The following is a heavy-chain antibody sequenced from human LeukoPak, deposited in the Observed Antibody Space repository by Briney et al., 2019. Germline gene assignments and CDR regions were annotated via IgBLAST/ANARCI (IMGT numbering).Heavy chain of an antibody. CDR1: GFTFSGSS. CDR2: IRGKSNNYAT. D-gene: IGHD3-16*01. CDR3: IRGGDQHFDY. V-gene: IGHV3-73*01. Sequence: GGSLRLSCAASGFTFSGSSMHWVRRASGKGLEWVGRIRGKSNNYATAYAASVKGRFTISRDDSKNTAYLQMDSLNIEDTAVYYCIRGGDQHFDYWGQGTLVSVSS. J-gene: IGHJ4*02.